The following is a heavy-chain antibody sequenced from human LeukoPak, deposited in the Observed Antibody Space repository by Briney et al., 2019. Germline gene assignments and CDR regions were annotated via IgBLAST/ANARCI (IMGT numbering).Heavy chain of an antibody. CDR3: ARPFYYDSNGGEGMDV. CDR1: GFTFTRFN. Sequence: GGSLRLSCAASGFTFTRFNMNWVRQAPGKGLELVSSITTSGTYIYYADSVKGRFTISRDNAKNSLYLQMNSLRAEDTAVYYCARPFYYDSNGGEGMDVWRQGTTVTVSS. J-gene: IGHJ6*02. CDR2: ITTSGTYI. V-gene: IGHV3-21*06. D-gene: IGHD3-22*01.